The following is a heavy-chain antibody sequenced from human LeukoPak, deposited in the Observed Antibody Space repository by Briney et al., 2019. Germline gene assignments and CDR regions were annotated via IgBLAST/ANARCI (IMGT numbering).Heavy chain of an antibody. V-gene: IGHV3-48*01. Sequence: GGSLRLSCAASGFTFSSYWMNWVRQAPGKGLEWISYISSDSGTIYYADSMKGRSTISRDNARNSLYLQMNSLRAEDTAVYYCARDKKGTDYWGQGTLVTVSS. CDR1: GFTFSSYW. CDR3: ARDKKGTDY. CDR2: ISSDSGTI. J-gene: IGHJ4*02. D-gene: IGHD3-10*01.